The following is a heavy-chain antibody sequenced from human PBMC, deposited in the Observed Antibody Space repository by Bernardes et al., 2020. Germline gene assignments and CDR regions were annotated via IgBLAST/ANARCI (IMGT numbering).Heavy chain of an antibody. J-gene: IGHJ5*02. D-gene: IGHD4-17*01. CDR2: IYYRGST. V-gene: IGHV4-59*01. Sequence: SETLSLTCTVSGGSISSYYWSWIRQPPGKGLEWIGYIYYRGSTNYNPSLKSRVTISVDTSKNQFSLKLSSVTAADTAVYYCARDLDYGDYWNWFDPWGQGTLVTVSS. CDR3: ARDLDYGDYWNWFDP. CDR1: GGSISSYY.